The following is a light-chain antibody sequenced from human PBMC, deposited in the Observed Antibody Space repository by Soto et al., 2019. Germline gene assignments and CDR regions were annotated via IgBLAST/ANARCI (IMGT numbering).Light chain of an antibody. CDR1: QSISSY. CDR3: QQSYSTPRT. V-gene: IGKV1-39*01. CDR2: AAS. Sequence: DIQMTQSPSSLSASVGDRVTITCRASQSISSYLNWYQQKPGKAPKLLIYAASSLQSGVPSRFSGSGSGTDFTLTISSLQPEDFAAYYGQQSYSTPRTFCQGTLVEIK. J-gene: IGKJ1*01.